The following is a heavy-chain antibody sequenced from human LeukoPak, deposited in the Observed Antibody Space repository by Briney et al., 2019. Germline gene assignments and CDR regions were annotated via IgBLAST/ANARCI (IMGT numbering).Heavy chain of an antibody. D-gene: IGHD6-19*01. J-gene: IGHJ4*02. CDR3: ARGGWSNDF. CDR1: GGSISNNY. CDR2: IHYSGNT. V-gene: IGHV4-59*08. Sequence: SETLSLTCTVSGGSISNNYWSWIRQSPGKGLEWIGYIHYSGNTDYNPSLKSRVSISLDTSKNQFSLRLSSVTAADTAVYYCARGGWSNDFWGRETLVTVSS.